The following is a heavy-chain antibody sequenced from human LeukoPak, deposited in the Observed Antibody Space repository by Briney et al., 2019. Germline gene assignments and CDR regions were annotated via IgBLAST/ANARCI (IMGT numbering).Heavy chain of an antibody. CDR3: ATRYCSGGCCSYFDY. CDR2: ISAYNGNT. D-gene: IGHD2-15*01. Sequence: GASVKVSCKASGYTFTSYGISWVRQAPGQGLEWMGWISAYNGNTNYAQKLQGRVTMTTDTSTSTAYMELRSLRSDDTAVYYCATRYCSGGCCSYFDYWGQGTLVTVSS. V-gene: IGHV1-18*04. CDR1: GYTFTSYG. J-gene: IGHJ4*02.